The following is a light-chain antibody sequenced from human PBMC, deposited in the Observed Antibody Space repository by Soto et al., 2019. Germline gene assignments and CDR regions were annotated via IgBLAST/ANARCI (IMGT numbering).Light chain of an antibody. V-gene: IGKV3-20*01. CDR3: QHYGYSRWT. J-gene: IGKJ1*01. CDR2: GVY. Sequence: IVLTQSPGALSLSPGERATLSCRASLTGNNNYLAWYQHKSGQAPRLLIYGVYTRATGIPDRFTGSGPGTDFTLTITRLEPEDSAVYFCQHYGYSRWTFGQGTKVEIK. CDR1: LTGNNNY.